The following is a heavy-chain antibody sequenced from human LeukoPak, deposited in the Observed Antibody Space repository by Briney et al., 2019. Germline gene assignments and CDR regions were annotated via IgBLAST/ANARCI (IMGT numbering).Heavy chain of an antibody. Sequence: GESLKISCKGSGDIFSNYWIGWVRQMPGKGLEGMGIIYPGDSDTRYSPSFQGQVTISADKSISTAYLQWSSLKASDTAMYYCARMTTVTSFDYWGQGTLVTVSS. CDR2: IYPGDSDT. V-gene: IGHV5-51*01. CDR3: ARMTTVTSFDY. CDR1: GDIFSNYW. J-gene: IGHJ4*02. D-gene: IGHD4-17*01.